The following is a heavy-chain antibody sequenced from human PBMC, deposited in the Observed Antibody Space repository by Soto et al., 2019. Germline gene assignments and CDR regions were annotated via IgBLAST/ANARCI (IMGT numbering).Heavy chain of an antibody. CDR3: ARAPYSGGWLDA. CDR1: GGSVSSAGYF. D-gene: IGHD6-19*01. J-gene: IGHJ5*02. V-gene: IGHV4-61*03. Sequence: QVQLQESGPELVKPSETLSLTCTVSGGSVSSAGYFWSWLRQPRGQGLEWIGYISYSGSTKYDPSLESQVTITVATSTKNFSLKLASVAAADTAVYYGARAPYSGGWLDAWGQGTLVTVSS. CDR2: ISYSGST.